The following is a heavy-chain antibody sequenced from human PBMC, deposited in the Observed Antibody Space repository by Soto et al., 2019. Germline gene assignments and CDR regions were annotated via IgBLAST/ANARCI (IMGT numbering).Heavy chain of an antibody. Sequence: SVKVSCKASGGTFSSYAISWVRQAPGQGLEWMGGIIPIFGTANYAQKFQGRVTITADKSTSTAYMELSSLRSEDTAVYYCASAGNSAYYYYGMDVWGQVTRVTVSS. CDR1: GGTFSSYA. CDR3: ASAGNSAYYYYGMDV. J-gene: IGHJ6*02. CDR2: IIPIFGTA. V-gene: IGHV1-69*06. D-gene: IGHD4-4*01.